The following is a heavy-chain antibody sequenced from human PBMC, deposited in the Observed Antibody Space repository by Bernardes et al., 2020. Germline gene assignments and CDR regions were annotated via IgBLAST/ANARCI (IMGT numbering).Heavy chain of an antibody. D-gene: IGHD3-10*01. CDR2: ISSSARTI. CDR1: GFTFSDYY. CDR3: ARRLGQYFTSPGVDY. V-gene: IGHV3-11*01. J-gene: IGHJ4*02. Sequence: GGSLRLSCAASGFTFSDYYMSWIRQTPGKGLEWVSYISSSARTIYYADSVKGRFTVSRDNAKNSLYLEMNSLRAEDTAVYYCARRLGQYFTSPGVDYWGQGTLITVSS.